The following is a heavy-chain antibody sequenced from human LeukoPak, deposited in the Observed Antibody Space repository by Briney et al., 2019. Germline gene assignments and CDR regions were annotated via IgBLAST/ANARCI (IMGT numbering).Heavy chain of an antibody. CDR3: ASMSSSWPTRFDY. CDR1: GFTFSSYS. J-gene: IGHJ4*02. CDR2: ISSSSSYI. D-gene: IGHD6-13*01. V-gene: IGHV3-21*01. Sequence: GGSLRLSCAASGFTFSSYSMNWVRQAPGKGLEWVSSISSSSSYIYYADSVKGRFTISRDNAKNSLYLQMNSLRAEDTAVYYCASMSSSWPTRFDYWGQGTPVTVSS.